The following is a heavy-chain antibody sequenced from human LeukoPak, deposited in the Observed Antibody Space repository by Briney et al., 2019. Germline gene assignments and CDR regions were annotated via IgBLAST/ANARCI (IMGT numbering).Heavy chain of an antibody. CDR2: ISGSGGST. D-gene: IGHD7-27*01. J-gene: IGHJ4*02. CDR1: GFTFSSYG. CDR3: ALQDSELGGF. V-gene: IGHV3-23*01. Sequence: GGTLRLSCAASGFTFSSYGMSWVRQAPGKGLEWVSAISGSGGSTYYADSVKGRFTISRDNSKNTLYLQMNSLRAEDTAVYYCALQDSELGGFWGQGTLVTVSS.